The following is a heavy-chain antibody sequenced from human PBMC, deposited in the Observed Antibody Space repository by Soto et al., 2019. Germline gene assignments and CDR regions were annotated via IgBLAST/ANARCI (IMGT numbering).Heavy chain of an antibody. J-gene: IGHJ4*02. D-gene: IGHD5-12*01. Sequence: QVQLVQSGAGVKKPGSSVKVSCKASGGTFSSYAISWVRQAPGQGLEWMGGIIPIFGTANYAQKFQGRVTITADESTSTAYMELSSLRSEDTAVYYWARSVADIVATIGFDYWGQGTLVTVSS. V-gene: IGHV1-69*01. CDR3: ARSVADIVATIGFDY. CDR2: IIPIFGTA. CDR1: GGTFSSYA.